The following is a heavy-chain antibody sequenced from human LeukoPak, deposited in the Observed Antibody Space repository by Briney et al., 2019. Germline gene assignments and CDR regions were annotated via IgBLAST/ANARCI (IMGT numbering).Heavy chain of an antibody. CDR1: GGSISSSSYY. J-gene: IGHJ5*02. Sequence: SETLSLTCTVSGGSISSSSYYWGWIRQPPGKGLEWIGSIYYSGSTYYNPSLKSRVTISVDTSKNQFSLKLSSVTAADTAVYYCARPPSYCSGGGCYAWFDPWGQGTLVTVSS. CDR3: ARPPSYCSGGGCYAWFDP. V-gene: IGHV4-39*01. CDR2: IYYSGST. D-gene: IGHD2-15*01.